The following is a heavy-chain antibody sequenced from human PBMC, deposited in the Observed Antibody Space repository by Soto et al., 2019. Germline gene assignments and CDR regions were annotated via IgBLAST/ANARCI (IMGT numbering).Heavy chain of an antibody. CDR2: IYYSGST. CDR3: ARHTPAISISDH. D-gene: IGHD2-15*01. J-gene: IGHJ4*02. CDR1: GGSISSSSYY. Sequence: QLQLQESGPGLVKPSETLSLTCTVSGGSISSSSYYWGWIRQPPGKGLEWIGSIYYSGSTYHNPSRKRRVTISVDTSKNQFSLKLSSVTAADTAVYYCARHTPAISISDHWGQGTLVTVSS. V-gene: IGHV4-39*01.